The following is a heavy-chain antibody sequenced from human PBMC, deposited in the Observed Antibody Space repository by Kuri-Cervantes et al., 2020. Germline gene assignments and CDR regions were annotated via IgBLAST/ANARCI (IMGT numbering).Heavy chain of an antibody. CDR3: ASATGGSYGLGYYYGMDV. Sequence: GESLKISCEASGYTFTKYWIAWVRQMPGKGLEWMGNIYPGDSDVRYSPSFQGQVTISADKSISTAYLQWSSLKASDTAMYYCASATGGSYGLGYYYGMDVWGQGTTVTVSS. D-gene: IGHD5-18*01. CDR2: IYPGDSDV. V-gene: IGHV5-51*01. CDR1: GYTFTKYW. J-gene: IGHJ6*02.